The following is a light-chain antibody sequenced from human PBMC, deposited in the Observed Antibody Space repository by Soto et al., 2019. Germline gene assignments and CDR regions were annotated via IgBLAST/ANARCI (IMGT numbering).Light chain of an antibody. Sequence: QSVLTQPPSVSGAPGQRVTISCTGSRSNIGAGYDVHWYQQLPGTAPKLLIYGNSNRPSGVPDRFSGSKSGTSASLAITGLQAEDEADYYCQSYDSSLRVFGTGTKLTVL. J-gene: IGLJ1*01. CDR2: GNS. CDR1: RSNIGAGYD. V-gene: IGLV1-40*01. CDR3: QSYDSSLRV.